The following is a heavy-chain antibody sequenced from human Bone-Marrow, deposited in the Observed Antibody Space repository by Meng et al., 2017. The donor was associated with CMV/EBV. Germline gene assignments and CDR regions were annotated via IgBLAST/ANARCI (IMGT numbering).Heavy chain of an antibody. CDR3: ARDRFYGSGSYYTPSHDY. D-gene: IGHD3-10*01. J-gene: IGHJ4*02. CDR2: IIPIFGTA. CDR1: EGTFSSYA. V-gene: IGHV1-69*05. Sequence: SVKVSCKASEGTFSSYAISWVRQAPGQGLEWMGGIIPIFGTANYAQKFQGRVTITTDESTSTAYMELRSLRSDDTAVYYCARDRFYGSGSYYTPSHDYWGQGPLVTIYS.